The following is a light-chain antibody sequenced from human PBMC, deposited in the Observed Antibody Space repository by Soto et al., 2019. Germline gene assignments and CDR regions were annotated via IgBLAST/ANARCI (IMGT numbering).Light chain of an antibody. CDR3: QQYYNTPPYT. V-gene: IGKV4-1*01. CDR2: WAS. CDR1: QNVLYKSNNENY. Sequence: DIVMTQSPDSLAVSLGERATINCKSSQNVLYKSNNENYLAWYQQKPGQPPKLLIYWASTRKPGVPDRFSGSASGSDFTLTISSLQAEDVAVYSCQQYYNTPPYTFGQGTKLEI. J-gene: IGKJ2*01.